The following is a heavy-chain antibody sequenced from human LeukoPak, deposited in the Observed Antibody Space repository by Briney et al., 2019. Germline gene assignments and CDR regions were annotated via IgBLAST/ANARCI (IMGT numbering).Heavy chain of an antibody. CDR2: SGTVGDT. V-gene: IGHV3-13*04. J-gene: IGHJ4*02. CDR1: GFTSSAYD. CDR3: VRAAMPYIINGRRFDY. D-gene: IGHD2-2*01. Sequence: GESLRLSCAASGFTSSAYDMHWVRQITGGGLEWVSTSGTVGDTFYSDSVKGRFTISRENAKDSVHLQMNSLRVEDSAIYFCVRAAMPYIINGRRFDYWGQGTLVTVSS.